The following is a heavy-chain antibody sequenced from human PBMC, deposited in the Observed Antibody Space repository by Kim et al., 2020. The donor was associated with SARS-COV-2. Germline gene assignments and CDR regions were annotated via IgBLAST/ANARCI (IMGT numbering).Heavy chain of an antibody. J-gene: IGHJ4*01. D-gene: IGHD2-21*02. Sequence: GGSLRLSCAASGFTFSNHYMDWVRQAPGKGLEWVGRGRNKASSYSKAYSVSVQCRISISRDDSKNSLYMHMNSPKNADTAVYYRARDSQHGGDCYDYCG. CDR3: ARDSQHGGDCYDY. V-gene: IGHV3-72*01. CDR2: GRNKASSYSK. CDR1: GFTFSNHY.